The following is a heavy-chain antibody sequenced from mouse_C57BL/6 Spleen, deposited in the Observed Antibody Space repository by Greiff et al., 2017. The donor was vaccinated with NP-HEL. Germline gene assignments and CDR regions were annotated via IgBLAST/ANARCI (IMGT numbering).Heavy chain of an antibody. J-gene: IGHJ4*01. V-gene: IGHV1-26*01. CDR2: INPNNGGT. CDR1: GYTFTDYY. CDR3: ARSSTGTDAMDY. D-gene: IGHD4-1*02. Sequence: ELQLQQSGPELVKPGASVKISCKASGYTFTDYYMNWVKQSHGKSLEWIGDINPNNGGTSYNQKFKGKATLTVDKSSSTAYMELRSLTSEDSAVYYCARSSTGTDAMDYWGQGTSVTVSS.